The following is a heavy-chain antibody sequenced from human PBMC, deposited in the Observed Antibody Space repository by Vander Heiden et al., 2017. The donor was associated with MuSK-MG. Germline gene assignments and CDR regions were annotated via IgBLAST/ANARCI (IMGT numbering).Heavy chain of an antibody. J-gene: IGHJ3*02. CDR2: IYSGGST. V-gene: IGHV3-53*01. D-gene: IGHD1-26*01. Sequence: EVQLVESGGGLIQPGGSLRLSCAASGFTVSSNYMSWVRQAPGKGLEWVSVIYSGGSTYYADSVKGRFTISRDNSKNTLYLQMNSLRAEDTAVYYCARGPYSGSYWANFAFDIWGQGTMVTVSS. CDR3: ARGPYSGSYWANFAFDI. CDR1: GFTVSSNY.